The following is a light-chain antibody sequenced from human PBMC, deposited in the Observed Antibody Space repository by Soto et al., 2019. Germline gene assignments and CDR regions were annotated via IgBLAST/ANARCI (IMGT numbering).Light chain of an antibody. V-gene: IGKV1-6*02. CDR1: QGIGND. Sequence: AIQMTQSPSSLSASVGDRITITCRASQGIGNDLAWYQQKPGKAPKLLIYAASTLQSGVPSRFSGNGSGTDFTLTISSLQPGDLASYYCLQDFHLPLSFGGGTKVEIK. CDR2: AAS. CDR3: LQDFHLPLS. J-gene: IGKJ4*01.